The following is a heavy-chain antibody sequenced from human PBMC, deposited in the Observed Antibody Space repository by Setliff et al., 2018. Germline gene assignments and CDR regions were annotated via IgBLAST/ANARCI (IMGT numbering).Heavy chain of an antibody. Sequence: SETLSLTCSVSDGSMTSGSYYWVWIRQRPGKGLEWIGSVYDSGNAYYNPSLKSRIYMYVDTSKNQFTLKVISVTAADTAVYYCARLSCSSNSCPFDYWVQGTLVTVSS. D-gene: IGHD2-2*01. V-gene: IGHV4-39*06. CDR3: ARLSCSSNSCPFDY. CDR1: DGSMTSGSYY. CDR2: VYDSGNA. J-gene: IGHJ4*02.